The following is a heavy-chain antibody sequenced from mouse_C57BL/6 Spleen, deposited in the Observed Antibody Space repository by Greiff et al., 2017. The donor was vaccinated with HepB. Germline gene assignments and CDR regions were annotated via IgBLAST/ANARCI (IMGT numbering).Heavy chain of an antibody. CDR2: FYPGSGSI. D-gene: IGHD2-4*01. CDR1: GYTFTEYT. V-gene: IGHV1-62-2*01. Sequence: QVQLQQSGAELVKPGASVKLSCKASGYTFTEYTIHWVKQRSGQGLEWIGWFYPGSGSIKYNEKFKDKATLTADKSSSTVYRELSRLTSEDSAVYFCARHEGIDYEYDVGFDYWGQGTTLTVSS. CDR3: ARHEGIDYEYDVGFDY. J-gene: IGHJ2*01.